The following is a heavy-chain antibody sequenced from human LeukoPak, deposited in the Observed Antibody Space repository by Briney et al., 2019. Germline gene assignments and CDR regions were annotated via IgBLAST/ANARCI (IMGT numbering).Heavy chain of an antibody. Sequence: SETLSLTCPVSGGSISSYYWSWIRQPPGKGLEWIGYIHYSGSTNYNNSVKSRVTISVDTSKNQFSLKLSSVTAADTAVYYCARRVGDKDYFDYWGQGTLVTVSS. D-gene: IGHD1-26*01. CDR2: IHYSGST. J-gene: IGHJ4*02. CDR1: GGSISSYY. V-gene: IGHV4-59*01. CDR3: ARRVGDKDYFDY.